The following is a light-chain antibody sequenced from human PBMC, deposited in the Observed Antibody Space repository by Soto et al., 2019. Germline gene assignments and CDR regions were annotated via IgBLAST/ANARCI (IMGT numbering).Light chain of an antibody. V-gene: IGKV3-15*01. J-gene: IGKJ4*01. CDR1: QSVHTN. CDR3: QQFTSRPLT. Sequence: EIPMTQSPATLSVSPGDRATLSCWASQSVHTNLAWYQQKPGQAPRLLIYGASTRATGIPARFSGSVSETVFTVTISSLQSEDFAIYYWQQFTSRPLTFGGGTKVEI. CDR2: GAS.